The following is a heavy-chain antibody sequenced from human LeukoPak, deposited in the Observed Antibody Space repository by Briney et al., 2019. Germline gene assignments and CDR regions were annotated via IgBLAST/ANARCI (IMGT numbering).Heavy chain of an antibody. CDR2: IYHSGST. CDR3: ARMRSSDFSDQ. J-gene: IGHJ4*02. Sequence: PSETLSLTCTVSGYSISSGYYWGWIRQPPGKGLVWIGSIYHSGSTYYNPSLKSRVTISVDTSKNQFSLKLSSVTAADTAVYYCARMRSSDFSDQWGQGTLVTVSS. CDR1: GYSISSGYY. D-gene: IGHD1-26*01. V-gene: IGHV4-38-2*02.